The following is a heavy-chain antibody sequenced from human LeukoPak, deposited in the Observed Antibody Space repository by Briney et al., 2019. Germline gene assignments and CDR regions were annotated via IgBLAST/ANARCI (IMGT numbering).Heavy chain of an antibody. CDR1: GFTFNSYG. CDR3: ARDSISNWNDLDD. V-gene: IGHV3-33*01. D-gene: IGHD1-20*01. CDR2: IWYDGSNK. Sequence: GALRLSCAASGFTFNSYGMHWVRQAPGKGLEWVALIWYDGSNKYYADSVKGRFTISRDSSKNTLCLQMNSLRAEDTAVYYCARDSISNWNDLDDWGQGTLVTVSS. J-gene: IGHJ4*02.